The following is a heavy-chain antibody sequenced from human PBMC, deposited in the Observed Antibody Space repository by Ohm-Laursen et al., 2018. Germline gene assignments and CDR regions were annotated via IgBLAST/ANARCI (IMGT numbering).Heavy chain of an antibody. Sequence: SDTLSLTCTVSGGSISSYYWSWIRQPAGKGLEWIGYIYYSGSTNYNPSLKSRVTISVDTSKNQFSLKLSSVTAADTAVYYCARGRQELSSGWYTYFFDFWGQGSLVTVSS. J-gene: IGHJ4*02. CDR1: GGSISSYY. CDR2: IYYSGST. CDR3: ARGRQELSSGWYTYFFDF. D-gene: IGHD6-19*01. V-gene: IGHV4-59*12.